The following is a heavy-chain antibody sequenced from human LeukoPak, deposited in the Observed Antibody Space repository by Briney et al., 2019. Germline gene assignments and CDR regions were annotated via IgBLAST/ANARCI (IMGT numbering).Heavy chain of an antibody. D-gene: IGHD3-9*01. Sequence: PSETPSLTCTVSGGSVSSGSYYWSWIRQPPGKGLEWIGYIYYSGSTNYNPSLKSRVTISVDTSKNQFSLKLSSVTAADTAVYYCARQTYYDILTGSPFDYWGQGTLVTVSS. V-gene: IGHV4-61*01. CDR2: IYYSGST. CDR1: GGSVSSGSYY. CDR3: ARQTYYDILTGSPFDY. J-gene: IGHJ4*02.